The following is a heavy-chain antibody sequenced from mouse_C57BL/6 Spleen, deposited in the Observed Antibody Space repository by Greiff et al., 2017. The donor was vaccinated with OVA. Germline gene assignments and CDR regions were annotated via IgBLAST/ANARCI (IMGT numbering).Heavy chain of an antibody. CDR3: ARNDRGDNRGEAIDY. Sequence: VKVEESGPGLVAPSQSLSITCTVSGFSLTSYAISWVRQPPGKGLEWLGVIWTGGGTNYNSALKYRLSISKDNTKSQVFLKMNSLQTDDTARYYCARNDRGDNRGEAIDYWGQGTSVTVSS. CDR2: IWTGGGT. J-gene: IGHJ4*01. V-gene: IGHV2-9-1*01. CDR1: GFSLTSYA. D-gene: IGHD2-13*01.